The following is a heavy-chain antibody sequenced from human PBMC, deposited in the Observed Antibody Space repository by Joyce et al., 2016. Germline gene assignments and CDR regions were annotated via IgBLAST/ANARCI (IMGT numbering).Heavy chain of an antibody. J-gene: IGHJ4*02. V-gene: IGHV3-7*05. CDR1: GFTFSSYW. CDR3: ARGSSSGAY. Sequence: EVQLVESGGGLVQPGESLRLSCVASGFTFSSYWMGWVRLALGKGLEWVASIKQDGSETYYVGSVKGRFTISRDNAKNSLYLQMNSLRAEDTAVYYCARGSSSGAYWGQGTLVTVSS. D-gene: IGHD6-19*01. CDR2: IKQDGSET.